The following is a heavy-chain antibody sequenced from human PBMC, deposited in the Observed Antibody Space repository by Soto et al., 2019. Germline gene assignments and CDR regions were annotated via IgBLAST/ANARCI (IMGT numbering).Heavy chain of an antibody. D-gene: IGHD3-10*01. CDR1: GGTFSSYA. Sequence: QVQLVQSGAEVKKPGSSVKVSCKASGGTFSSYAISWVRQAPGQGLEWMGGIIPIFGAANYAQKFQGRVTITADESTSTADMELSSLRSEDTAVYYCARGTYGAGSYYYYYCGMDVWGQGTTVTVSS. CDR3: ARGTYGAGSYYYYYCGMDV. CDR2: IIPIFGAA. J-gene: IGHJ6*02. V-gene: IGHV1-69*01.